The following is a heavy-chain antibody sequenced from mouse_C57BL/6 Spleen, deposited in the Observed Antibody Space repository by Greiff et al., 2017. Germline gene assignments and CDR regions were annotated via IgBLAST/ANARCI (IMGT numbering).Heavy chain of an antibody. CDR3: ARGPGRGYAMDY. CDR2: IYPGDGDT. J-gene: IGHJ4*01. V-gene: IGHV1-82*01. Sequence: QVQLKESGPELVKPGASVKISCKASGYAFSSSWMNWVKQRPGKGLEWIGRIYPGDGDTNYNGKFKGKATLTADKSSSTAYMQLSSLTSEDSAVYFCARGPGRGYAMDYWGQGTSVTVSS. CDR1: GYAFSSSW. D-gene: IGHD3-3*01.